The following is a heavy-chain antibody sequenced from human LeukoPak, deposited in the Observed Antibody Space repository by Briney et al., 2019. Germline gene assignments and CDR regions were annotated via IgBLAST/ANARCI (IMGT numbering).Heavy chain of an antibody. D-gene: IGHD2-15*01. CDR3: ARDTVAATPSSALTY. V-gene: IGHV3-30-3*01. J-gene: IGHJ4*02. CDR2: ISYDGSNK. Sequence: PGGSLRLSCVASGCTFSSYAMHWVRQAPGKGLEWVAVISYDGSNKYYADSVKGRFTISRDNSKNTLYLQMNSLRAEDTAVYYCARDTVAATPSSALTYWGQGTLVTVSS. CDR1: GCTFSSYA.